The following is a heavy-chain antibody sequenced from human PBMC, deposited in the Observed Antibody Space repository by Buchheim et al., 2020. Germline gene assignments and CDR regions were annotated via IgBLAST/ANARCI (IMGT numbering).Heavy chain of an antibody. V-gene: IGHV3-30-3*01. J-gene: IGHJ4*02. CDR2: ISYDGSNK. Sequence: QVQLVESGGGVVQPGRSLRLSCAASGFTFSSYAMHWVRQAPGKGLEWVAVISYDGSNKYYADSVKGRFNISRDNSKNTLYLQMNSLRAEDTAVYYCARGQLGYCSGGSCYSDYWGQGTL. D-gene: IGHD2-15*01. CDR1: GFTFSSYA. CDR3: ARGQLGYCSGGSCYSDY.